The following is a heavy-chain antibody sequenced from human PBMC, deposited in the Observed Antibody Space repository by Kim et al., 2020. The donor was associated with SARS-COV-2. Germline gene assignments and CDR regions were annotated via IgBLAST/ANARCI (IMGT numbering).Heavy chain of an antibody. J-gene: IGHJ5*02. CDR1: GYTFTSYD. D-gene: IGHD2-21*02. Sequence: ASVKVSCKASGYTFTSYDINWVRQATGQGLEWMGWMNPNSGNTGYAQKFQGRVTMTRNTSISTAYMELSSLRSEDTAVYYCARETSACGGDCYYWFDPWGQGTLVTVSS. V-gene: IGHV1-8*01. CDR2: MNPNSGNT. CDR3: ARETSACGGDCYYWFDP.